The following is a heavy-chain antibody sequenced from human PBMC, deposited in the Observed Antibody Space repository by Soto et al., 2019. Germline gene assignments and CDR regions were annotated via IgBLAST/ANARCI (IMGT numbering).Heavy chain of an antibody. Sequence: GDSLRLSCAASGFTFSSYSMHSVRQAPGKGQEWVSYISSSRSTIYYADSVKGRFTTSRDNAKNSLYLQMNSLRDEDTAVDYCARRDALEIWGQETMCTISS. J-gene: IGHJ3*02. V-gene: IGHV3-48*02. CDR3: ARRDALEI. CDR1: GFTFSSYS. CDR2: ISSSRSTI.